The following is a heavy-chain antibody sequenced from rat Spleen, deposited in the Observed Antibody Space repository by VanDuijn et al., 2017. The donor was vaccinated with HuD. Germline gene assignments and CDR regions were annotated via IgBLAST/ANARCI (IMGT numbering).Heavy chain of an antibody. CDR1: GFTFSNYG. J-gene: IGHJ2*01. CDR2: ITNSGGST. Sequence: EVQLVESGGGLVQPGRSLKLSCAASGFTFSNYGMAWVRQAPTKGLEWVASITNSGGSTYYRDSVKGRFTISRDNAKSNLYLQMDSLRSEDTATYYCTTFTIAAPDYWGQGVMVTVSS. CDR3: TTFTIAAPDY. V-gene: IGHV5-27*01. D-gene: IGHD1-2*01.